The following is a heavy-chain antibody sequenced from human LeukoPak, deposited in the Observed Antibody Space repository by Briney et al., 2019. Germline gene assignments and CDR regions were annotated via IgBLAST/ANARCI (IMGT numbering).Heavy chain of an antibody. CDR3: ASTGSYGSGSYPY. D-gene: IGHD3-10*01. V-gene: IGHV4-59*12. CDR2: IYYSGTT. J-gene: IGHJ4*02. CDR1: GGSISSYY. Sequence: SETLSLTCTVSGGSISSYYWSWIRQPPGKGLEWIGYIYYSGTTHYNPSLKSRVTISVDKSKNQFSLKLSSVTAADTAVYYCASTGSYGSGSYPYWGQGTLVTVSS.